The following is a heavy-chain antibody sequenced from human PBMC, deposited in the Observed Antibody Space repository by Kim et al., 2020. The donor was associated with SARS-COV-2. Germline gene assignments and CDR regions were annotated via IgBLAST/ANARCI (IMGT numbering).Heavy chain of an antibody. CDR3: ARRTRVIHNVLRYFDWPREMYYFDY. Sequence: SETLSLTCTVSGGSISSSSYYWGWIRQPPGKGLEWIGSIYYSGSTYYNPSLKSRVTISVDTSKNQFSLKLSSVTAADTAVYYCARRTRVIHNVLRYFDWPREMYYFDYWGQGTLVTVSS. J-gene: IGHJ4*02. D-gene: IGHD3-9*01. CDR2: IYYSGST. CDR1: GGSISSSSYY. V-gene: IGHV4-39*01.